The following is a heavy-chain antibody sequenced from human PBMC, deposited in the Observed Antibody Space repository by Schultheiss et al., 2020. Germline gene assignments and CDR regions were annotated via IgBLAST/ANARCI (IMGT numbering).Heavy chain of an antibody. CDR2: IYSGCST. CDR3: TTNYYDSSGGGFDY. V-gene: IGHV3-69-1*01. CDR1: GFTFDDYA. J-gene: IGHJ4*02. D-gene: IGHD3-22*01. Sequence: CGCLRLSCAASGFTFDDYAMHWVRQAPGKGLEWVSVIYSGCSTYYADSVKGRFTISRDNAKNSLYLQMNSLRAEDTAVYYCTTNYYDSSGGGFDYWGQGTLVTVSS.